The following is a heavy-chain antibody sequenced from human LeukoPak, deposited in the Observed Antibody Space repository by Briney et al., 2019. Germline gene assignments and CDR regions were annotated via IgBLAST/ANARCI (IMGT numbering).Heavy chain of an antibody. CDR2: IYHSGDT. Sequence: SETLSLTCTVSGGSIGTYYWNWIRLSPGKGLEWIRYIYHSGDTNYNPSLRSRVTISVDASKNQFSLKLRSVTAADTAVFYCARGSPSGYSYGFDSWGHGTLVTVAS. V-gene: IGHV4-59*01. CDR3: ARGSPSGYSYGFDS. D-gene: IGHD5-18*01. J-gene: IGHJ4*01. CDR1: GGSIGTYY.